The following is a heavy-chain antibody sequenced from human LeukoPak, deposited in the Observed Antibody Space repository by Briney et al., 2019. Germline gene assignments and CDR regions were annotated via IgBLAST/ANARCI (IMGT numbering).Heavy chain of an antibody. Sequence: GGSLRLSCAASGFSFIKYAMHWVRQAPGKGLEWVAVISFDETKKYYADSVKGRFTISRDNSNNTLFLQMNSLKTEDTAVYFCARMKVIKGASLDYWGQGSLVTVSS. V-gene: IGHV3-30-3*01. CDR1: GFSFIKYA. CDR2: ISFDETKK. D-gene: IGHD2/OR15-2a*01. CDR3: ARMKVIKGASLDY. J-gene: IGHJ4*02.